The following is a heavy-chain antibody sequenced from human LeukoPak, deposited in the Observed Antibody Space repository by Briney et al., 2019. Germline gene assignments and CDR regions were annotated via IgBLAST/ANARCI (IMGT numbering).Heavy chain of an antibody. V-gene: IGHV3-21*01. CDR3: ARQGDYYDSSGYYYGRKDAFDI. D-gene: IGHD3-22*01. J-gene: IGHJ3*02. CDR2: ISSSSYI. CDR1: GFTFSSYS. Sequence: GGSLRLSCAASGFTFSSYSMNWVRQAPGKGLEWVSSISSSSYIYYADSVKGRFTISRDNAKNSLYLQMNSLRAEDTAVYYCARQGDYYDSSGYYYGRKDAFDIWGQGTMVTVSS.